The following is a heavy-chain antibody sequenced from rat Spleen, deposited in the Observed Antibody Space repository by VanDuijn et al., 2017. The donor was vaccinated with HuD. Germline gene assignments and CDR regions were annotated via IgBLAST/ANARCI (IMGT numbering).Heavy chain of an antibody. J-gene: IGHJ3*01. Sequence: EVQLVESDGGLVQPGRSLKLSCAASGFTFNNYWMTWIRQAPGKGLEWVASITNTGGSIYYLDSVKGRFTISRDNAKSTLYLQMNSLRSEDTATYYCTRSQTGRGFAYWGQGTLVTVSS. V-gene: IGHV5-31*01. D-gene: IGHD5-1*01. CDR2: ITNTGGSI. CDR3: TRSQTGRGFAY. CDR1: GFTFNNYW.